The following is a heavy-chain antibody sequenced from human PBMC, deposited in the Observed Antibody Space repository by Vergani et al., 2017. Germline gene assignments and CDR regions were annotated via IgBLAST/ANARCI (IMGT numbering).Heavy chain of an antibody. V-gene: IGHV1-18*01. CDR3: ARGRGAARPWFDP. J-gene: IGHJ5*02. D-gene: IGHD6-6*01. CDR2: ISAYNGNT. CDR1: GYTFSTYG. Sequence: QVQLVQSGAEVKKPGASVKVSCKASGYTFSTYGISWVRQAPGQGLEWMGWISAYNGNTNYPEKFQGRLTMTTDTSTRTAYMELRSLRSDDTAVYYCARGRGAARPWFDPWGQGTLVTVSS.